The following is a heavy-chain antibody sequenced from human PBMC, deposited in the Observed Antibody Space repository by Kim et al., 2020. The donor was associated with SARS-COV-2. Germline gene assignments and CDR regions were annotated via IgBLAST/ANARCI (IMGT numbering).Heavy chain of an antibody. Sequence: YAQKFQGRGTRTRDTSISTAYMGLSRLRSDDTAVYYCARGGNYPYNWFDPWGQGTLVTVSS. V-gene: IGHV1-2*02. CDR3: ARGGNYPYNWFDP. D-gene: IGHD4-4*01. J-gene: IGHJ5*02.